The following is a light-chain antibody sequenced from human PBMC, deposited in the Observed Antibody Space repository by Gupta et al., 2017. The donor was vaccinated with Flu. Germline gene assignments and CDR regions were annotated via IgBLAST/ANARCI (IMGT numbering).Light chain of an antibody. CDR2: TAS. CDR3: QQRKTYPLT. CDR1: QGISTF. J-gene: IGKJ4*01. V-gene: IGKV1-9*01. Sequence: QLTQSPSFLSASVGDRVTITCRASQGISTFLAWYQQKPGKAPNLLIYTASTLQSGVPSRFSGSGSGTEFTLTINSLQPEDFATYYCQQRKTYPLTFGGGTTVEIK.